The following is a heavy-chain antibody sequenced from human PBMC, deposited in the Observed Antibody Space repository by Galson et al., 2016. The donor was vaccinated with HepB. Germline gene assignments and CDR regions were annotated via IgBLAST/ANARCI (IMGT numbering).Heavy chain of an antibody. J-gene: IGHJ4*02. CDR1: GYTFTNYA. Sequence: SVKVSCKASGYTFTNYAMHWVRQAPGQRLEWMGWINAGNDNTKYSQKFQGRVTITRDTSASTAYMELSSLRSEDTAVYYCARAHPGVVVISDYWGQGTLVTVSS. CDR2: INAGNDNT. CDR3: ARAHPGVVVISDY. D-gene: IGHD3-22*01. V-gene: IGHV1-3*01.